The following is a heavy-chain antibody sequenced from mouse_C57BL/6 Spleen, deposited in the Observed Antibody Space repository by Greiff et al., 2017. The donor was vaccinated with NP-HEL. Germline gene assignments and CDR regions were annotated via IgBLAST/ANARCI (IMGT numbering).Heavy chain of an antibody. CDR3: ARELSGDY. J-gene: IGHJ2*01. Sequence: VQLQQSGPELVKPGASVKISCKASGYAFSSSWMNWVKQRPGKGLEWIGRIYPGDGDTNYNGKFKGKATLTADKSSSTAYMQLSSLTSEDSAVYFFARELSGDYWGQGTTLTVSS. CDR2: IYPGDGDT. V-gene: IGHV1-82*01. CDR1: GYAFSSSW. D-gene: IGHD3-2*02.